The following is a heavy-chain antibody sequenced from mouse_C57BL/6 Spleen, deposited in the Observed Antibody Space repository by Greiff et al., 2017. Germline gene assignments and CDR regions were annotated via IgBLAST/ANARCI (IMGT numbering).Heavy chain of an antibody. J-gene: IGHJ3*01. CDR3: TRRGYGSSYDWFAY. CDR2: IDPETGGT. D-gene: IGHD1-1*01. CDR1: GYTFTDYE. Sequence: QVQLQQSGAELVRPGASVTLSCKASGYTFTDYEMHWVKQTPVHGLEWIGAIDPETGGTAYNQKFKGKAILTADKSSSTAYMALRSLTSEDSAVYYCTRRGYGSSYDWFAYWGQGTLVTVSA. V-gene: IGHV1-15*01.